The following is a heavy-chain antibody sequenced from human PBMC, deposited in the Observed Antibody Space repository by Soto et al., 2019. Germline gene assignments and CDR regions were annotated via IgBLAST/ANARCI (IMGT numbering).Heavy chain of an antibody. V-gene: IGHV4-4*07. D-gene: IGHD3-9*01. J-gene: IGHJ5*02. CDR1: GGSISSYY. CDR3: ARDVYDILTGYYPNWFDP. Sequence: SETLSLTCTVSGGSISSYYWSWIRQPAGKGLEWIGRIYTSGSTNYNPSLKSRVTMSVDTSKNQFSLKLSSVTAADTAVYYCARDVYDILTGYYPNWFDPWGQGTLVTASS. CDR2: IYTSGST.